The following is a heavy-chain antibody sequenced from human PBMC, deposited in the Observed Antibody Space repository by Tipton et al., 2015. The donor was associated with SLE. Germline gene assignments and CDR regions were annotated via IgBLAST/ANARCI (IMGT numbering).Heavy chain of an antibody. J-gene: IGHJ5*02. Sequence: TLSLTCTVSGGSISSYYWSWIRQPPGKGLEWIGYIYYSGSTNYNPSLKSRVTISVDTSKNPFSLKLSAVTAADTAVYYCARDGRGYCDNSGCSEYHWFDPWGQGTLVTVSS. CDR1: GGSISSYY. CDR3: ARDGRGYCDNSGCSEYHWFDP. D-gene: IGHD3-22*01. CDR2: IYYSGST. V-gene: IGHV4-59*01.